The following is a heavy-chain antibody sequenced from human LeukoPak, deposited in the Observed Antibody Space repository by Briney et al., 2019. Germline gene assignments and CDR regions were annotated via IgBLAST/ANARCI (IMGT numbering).Heavy chain of an antibody. CDR3: ARVIYCSGGSCYDGAWFDP. D-gene: IGHD2-15*01. CDR1: GYSISSGYY. CDR2: IYHGGST. J-gene: IGHJ5*02. V-gene: IGHV4-38-2*01. Sequence: AETLSLTCGVSGYSISSGYYWGWIRQPPGKGLEWIGSIYHGGSTYYSPSLKSRVTISVDTSKNQFSLKVSSLTAADTAWYYCARVIYCSGGSCYDGAWFDPWGQGTLVTVSS.